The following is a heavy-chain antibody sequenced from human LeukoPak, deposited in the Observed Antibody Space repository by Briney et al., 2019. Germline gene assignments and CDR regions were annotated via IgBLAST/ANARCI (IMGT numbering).Heavy chain of an antibody. D-gene: IGHD3-22*01. V-gene: IGHV3-21*01. CDR1: GFTFSSYS. CDR2: ISSSSSYI. CDR3: ARSEQDYYDSSGYYY. Sequence: GGSLRLSCAASGFTFSSYSMNWVRQAPGKGLEWVSSISSSSSYIYYADSVKSRFTISRDNAKNSLYLQMNSLRAEDTAVYYCARSEQDYYDSSGYYYWGRGTLVTVSS. J-gene: IGHJ4*02.